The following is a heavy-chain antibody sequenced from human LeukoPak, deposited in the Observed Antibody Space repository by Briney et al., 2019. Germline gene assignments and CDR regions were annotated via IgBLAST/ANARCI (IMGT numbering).Heavy chain of an antibody. Sequence: GGSLRLSCAASGFTFSSYGMSWVRQAPGKGLEWVSFISGNGGRTDYAESVKGRFTISRDNSKNTVYLQMNSLRDEDTATYYCAKDPNGDYVGTFDMWGQGTMVTVSS. CDR3: AKDPNGDYVGTFDM. D-gene: IGHD4-17*01. J-gene: IGHJ3*02. CDR1: GFTFSSYG. V-gene: IGHV3-23*01. CDR2: ISGNGGRT.